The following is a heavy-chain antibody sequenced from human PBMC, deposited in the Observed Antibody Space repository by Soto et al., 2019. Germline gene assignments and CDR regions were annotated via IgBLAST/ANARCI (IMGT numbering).Heavy chain of an antibody. CDR3: ARYGYNRGGFDY. J-gene: IGHJ4*02. D-gene: IGHD6-25*01. Sequence: QVQLVESGGGVVPPGGSLRVSCVVSGFTFNSYNMHWVRQAPGEGLELVAVISFDGANTFYADSVKGRFTISRDTSRDTLYLQMSRLRVEDTAVYYCARYGYNRGGFDYWGQGTLVSVSS. CDR2: ISFDGANT. CDR1: GFTFNSYN. V-gene: IGHV3-30-3*01.